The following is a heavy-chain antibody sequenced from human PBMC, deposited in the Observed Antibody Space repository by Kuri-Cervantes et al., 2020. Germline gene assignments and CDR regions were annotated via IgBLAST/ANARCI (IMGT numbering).Heavy chain of an antibody. V-gene: IGHV4-61*02. CDR2: IYPNGNT. CDR1: GDSISSESYH. J-gene: IGHJ6*02. CDR3: ARISSSWYLYYGMDV. Sequence: SETLSLTCTVSGDSISSESYHWTWIRQPAGKGLEWIGRIYPNGNTYYNPSLQSRVTMSVDTSENQFSLKLSSVTAADTAVYYCARISSSWYLYYGMDVWGQGTTVTVSS. D-gene: IGHD6-13*01.